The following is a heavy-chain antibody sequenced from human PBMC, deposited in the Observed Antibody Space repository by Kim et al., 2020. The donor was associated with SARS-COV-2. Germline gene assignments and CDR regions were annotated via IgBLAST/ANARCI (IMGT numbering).Heavy chain of an antibody. Sequence: ASVKVSCKVSGYTLTELSMHWVRQAPGKGLERTGGFDPEDGETIYAQKFQGRVTMTENTSTDTAYMELSSLRSEDTAVYYCATTGAFGKPNWFDPWGQGTLVTVSS. CDR1: GYTLTELS. CDR2: FDPEDGET. D-gene: IGHD3-10*01. J-gene: IGHJ5*02. CDR3: ATTGAFGKPNWFDP. V-gene: IGHV1-24*01.